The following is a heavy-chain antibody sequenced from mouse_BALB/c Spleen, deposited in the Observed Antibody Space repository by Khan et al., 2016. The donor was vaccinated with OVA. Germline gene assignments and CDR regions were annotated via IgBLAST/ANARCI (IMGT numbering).Heavy chain of an antibody. D-gene: IGHD2-10*01. Sequence: LVESGPELKKPGETVKISCKASGYTFTNYGMNWVKQAPGKGLKWMGWINTYTGEPTYADDFKGRFAFSLETSASTAYLQINNLKNEDTATXFCSRPPYFSYVMVYWGQGTSVTVSS. CDR2: INTYTGEP. CDR3: SRPPYFSYVMVY. J-gene: IGHJ4*01. V-gene: IGHV9-3-1*01. CDR1: GYTFTNYG.